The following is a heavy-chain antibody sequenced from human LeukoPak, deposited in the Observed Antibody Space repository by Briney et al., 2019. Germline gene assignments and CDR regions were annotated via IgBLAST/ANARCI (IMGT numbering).Heavy chain of an antibody. D-gene: IGHD3-22*01. Sequence: AGGSLRLSCAASGFTFSSYSMNWVRQAPGKGLEWVSSISSSSYIYYADSVKGRFTISRDNAKNSLYLQMNSLRAEDTAVYYCARARGYYDSSGYREYFQHWGQGTLVTVSS. CDR3: ARARGYYDSSGYREYFQH. J-gene: IGHJ1*01. CDR2: ISSSSYI. V-gene: IGHV3-21*01. CDR1: GFTFSSYS.